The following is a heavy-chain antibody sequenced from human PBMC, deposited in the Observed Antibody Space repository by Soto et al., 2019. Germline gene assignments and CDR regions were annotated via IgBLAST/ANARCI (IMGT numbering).Heavy chain of an antibody. V-gene: IGHV3-23*01. CDR2: ISSGGGSP. Sequence: EVQLLESGGGLVQPGGSLRLSCAASGFTFSSYAMSWVRQAPGKGLEWVSGISSGGGSPYNADSVKGRFTISRDNSKNSLCLHMDSLRAVDTAVYYCAKGDGRIVPRHFDYWGQGTLVTVSS. CDR1: GFTFSSYA. CDR3: AKGDGRIVPRHFDY. D-gene: IGHD6-6*01. J-gene: IGHJ4*02.